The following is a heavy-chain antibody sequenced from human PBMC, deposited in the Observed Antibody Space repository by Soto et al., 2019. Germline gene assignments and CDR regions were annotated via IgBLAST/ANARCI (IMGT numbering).Heavy chain of an antibody. V-gene: IGHV4-34*12. D-gene: IGHD2-8*02. CDR1: GGSFSGYY. CDR2: IIHSGGT. Sequence: QVQLQQWGAGLLKPSETLSLTCAVYGGSFSGYYWTWIRQPPGTGLEWIGEIIHSGGTNYNPSPKNRVTISVDTTQNQFSLKLTSVTAADTAVYYCARDKITGLFDYWGQGTLVTVSS. J-gene: IGHJ4*02. CDR3: ARDKITGLFDY.